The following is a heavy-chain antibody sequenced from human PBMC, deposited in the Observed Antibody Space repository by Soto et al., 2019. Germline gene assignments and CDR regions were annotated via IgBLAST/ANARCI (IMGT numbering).Heavy chain of an antibody. Sequence: QVQLVQSGAEVKKPGSSVKVSCKASGGTFSSYAISWVRQAPGQGLEWMGGIIPIFGTANYAQKFQGRVTITADESTSTAYMELSSLRSEDTAVYYCARGGLEVRFLEWLDITPLGYWGQGTLVTVSS. CDR1: GGTFSSYA. D-gene: IGHD3-3*01. J-gene: IGHJ4*02. V-gene: IGHV1-69*12. CDR3: ARGGLEVRFLEWLDITPLGY. CDR2: IIPIFGTA.